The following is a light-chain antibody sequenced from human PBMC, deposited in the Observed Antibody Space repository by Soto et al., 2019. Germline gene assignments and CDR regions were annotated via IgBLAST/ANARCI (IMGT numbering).Light chain of an antibody. CDR2: DAS. J-gene: IGKJ4*01. Sequence: EIVLTQSPATLSLSPGERATLSCRASQSLSGQLAWYQQKPSQAPRLLIYDASNRATGIPARFSGSGSATDFTLTISSLEPEDFAVYFCQQRCDWPLTFGGGTKVEIK. CDR1: QSLSGQ. CDR3: QQRCDWPLT. V-gene: IGKV3-11*01.